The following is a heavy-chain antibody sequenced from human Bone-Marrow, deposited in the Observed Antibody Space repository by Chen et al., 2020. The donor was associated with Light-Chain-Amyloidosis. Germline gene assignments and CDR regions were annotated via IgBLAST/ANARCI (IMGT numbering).Heavy chain of an antibody. J-gene: IGHJ5*02. CDR2: VYYGGST. CDR1: GGSITSSGYY. D-gene: IGHD2-8*01. CDR3: ARNCTSEIRGGWFDP. V-gene: IGHV4-39*01. Sequence: QLQLQEAGPGLVKPSETLSLTCTISGGSITSSGYYWGWFRQPPGKGLEWVATVYYGGSTYYNPALKNRVLISVDTSRNQFSLKSASVTASDTAVYFCARNCTSEIRGGWFDPWGPGTLVTVSS.